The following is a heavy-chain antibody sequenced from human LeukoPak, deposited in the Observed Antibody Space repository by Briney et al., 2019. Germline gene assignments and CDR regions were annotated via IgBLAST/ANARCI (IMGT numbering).Heavy chain of an antibody. Sequence: PGGSLRLSCAASGFTFSSYAMSWVRQAPGKGLEWVAFIRYDGSNKYYADSVKGRFTISRDNSKNTLYLQMNSLRAEDTAVYYCAKDKYYYDGSGYYFDYWGQGTLVTVSS. CDR1: GFTFSSYA. V-gene: IGHV3-30*02. J-gene: IGHJ4*02. CDR2: IRYDGSNK. D-gene: IGHD3-22*01. CDR3: AKDKYYYDGSGYYFDY.